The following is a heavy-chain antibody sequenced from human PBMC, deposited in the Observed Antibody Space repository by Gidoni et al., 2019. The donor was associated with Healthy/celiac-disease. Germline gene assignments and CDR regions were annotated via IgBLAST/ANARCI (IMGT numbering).Heavy chain of an antibody. J-gene: IGHJ4*02. CDR1: GFSLSNARMG. CDR2: IFSNDEK. CDR3: ARIRVITFGGVIVIAEYYFDY. D-gene: IGHD3-16*02. V-gene: IGHV2-26*01. Sequence: QVTLKESGPVLVKPTETLTLTCTVSGFSLSNARMGVSWIRQPPGKALEWLAHIFSNDEKSYRTSLKSRLTISKDTSKSQVVLTMTNMDPVDTATYYCARIRVITFGGVIVIAEYYFDYWGQGTLVTVSS.